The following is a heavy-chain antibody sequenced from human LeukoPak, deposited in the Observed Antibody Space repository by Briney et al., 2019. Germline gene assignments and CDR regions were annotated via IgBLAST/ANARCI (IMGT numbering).Heavy chain of an antibody. CDR2: IYWNDDK. Sequence: SGPTLVKPTQTLTLTCTFSGFSLNTSGVGVGWIRQPPGKALEWLALIYWNDDKRYSPSLKSRLTITKDTSKNQVVLTMTNMDPVDTATYYCAHLLGYCSGTNCYGDNWGQGTLVTVSS. J-gene: IGHJ4*02. CDR1: GFSLNTSGVG. V-gene: IGHV2-5*01. D-gene: IGHD2-2*01. CDR3: AHLLGYCSGTNCYGDN.